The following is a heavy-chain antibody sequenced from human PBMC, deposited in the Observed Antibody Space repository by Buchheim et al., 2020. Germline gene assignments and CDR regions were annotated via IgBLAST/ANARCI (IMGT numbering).Heavy chain of an antibody. J-gene: IGHJ4*02. V-gene: IGHV3-15*01. CDR1: GFTFSNAW. Sequence: EVQLVESGGGLVKPGGSLRLSCAASGFTFSNAWMSWVRQAPGKGLEWVGRIKSKTDGGTTDYAAPVKGRFTISRDDSKNTLYLQMNSLKTEDTAVYYCTTGGPDSLGYCSSTSCHPRGYFDYWGQGTL. CDR2: IKSKTDGGTT. D-gene: IGHD2-2*01. CDR3: TTGGPDSLGYCSSTSCHPRGYFDY.